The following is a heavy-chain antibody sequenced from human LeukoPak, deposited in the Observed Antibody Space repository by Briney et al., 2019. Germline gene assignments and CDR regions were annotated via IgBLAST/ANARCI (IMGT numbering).Heavy chain of an antibody. CDR2: ISSSGSTI. CDR3: ARDLTYYGSGSYYPNWFDP. J-gene: IGHJ5*02. Sequence: NSGGSLRLSCAASGFTFSDYYMSWIRQAPGKGLEWVSYISSSGSTIYYADSVKGRFTISRDNAKNSLYLQMNSLRAEDTAVYYCARDLTYYGSGSYYPNWFDPWGQGTLVTVSS. D-gene: IGHD3-10*01. CDR1: GFTFSDYY. V-gene: IGHV3-11*01.